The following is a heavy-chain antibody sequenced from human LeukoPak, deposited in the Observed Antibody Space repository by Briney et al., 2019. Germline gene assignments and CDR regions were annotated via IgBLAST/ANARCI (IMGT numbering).Heavy chain of an antibody. CDR3: ARAPGYYDSSGYYYGVFDY. J-gene: IGHJ4*02. D-gene: IGHD3-22*01. CDR1: DYAFYSYA. CDR2: ISGSGEGT. Sequence: PGGSLRLSCAGSDYAFYSYAMTWVRQAPGKGLEWVSAISGSGEGTYYSDSVKGRFTISRDNSKDMLYLQMNDLRAEDTAVYYCARAPGYYDSSGYYYGVFDYWGQGTLVTVSS. V-gene: IGHV3-23*01.